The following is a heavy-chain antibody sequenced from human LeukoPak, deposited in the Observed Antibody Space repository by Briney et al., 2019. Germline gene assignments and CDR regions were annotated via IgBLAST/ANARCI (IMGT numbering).Heavy chain of an antibody. D-gene: IGHD3-22*01. J-gene: IGHJ4*02. CDR1: GGSISSGSYY. CDR3: ARSGNAFSGLPPYYFDY. Sequence: SETLSLTCTVSGGSISSGSYYWSWIRQPAGKGLEWIGRIYTSGSTNYNPSLKSRVTISVDTSKNQFSLKLSSVTAADTAVYYCARSGNAFSGLPPYYFDYWGQGTLVTVSS. CDR2: IYTSGST. V-gene: IGHV4-61*02.